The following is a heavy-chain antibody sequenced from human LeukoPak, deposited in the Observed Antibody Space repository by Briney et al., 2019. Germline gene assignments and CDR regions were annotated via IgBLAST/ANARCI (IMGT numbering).Heavy chain of an antibody. J-gene: IGHJ4*02. Sequence: SETLSLTCAVYGGSFSGYYWSWIRQPPGKGLEWLGYIYYSGNTDYNPSLKSRVAISVDTSKNQFSLKLSSVTAADTAVYYCARSTGSTMFIDYWGQGTLVTVSS. CDR3: ARSTGSTMFIDY. CDR1: GGSFSGYY. D-gene: IGHD3-10*02. V-gene: IGHV4-59*01. CDR2: IYYSGNT.